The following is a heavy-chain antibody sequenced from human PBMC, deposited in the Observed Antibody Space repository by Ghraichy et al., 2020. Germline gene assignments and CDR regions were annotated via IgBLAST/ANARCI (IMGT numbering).Heavy chain of an antibody. CDR2: IYPGDSDT. J-gene: IGHJ4*02. CDR3: ARSNCSGGSCYSSLDY. Sequence: GESLNISCKGSGYSFTSYWIGWVRQMPGKGLEWMGIIYPGDSDTRYSPSFQGQVTISADKSISTAYLQWSSLKASDTAMYYCARSNCSGGSCYSSLDYWGQGTLVTVSS. D-gene: IGHD2-15*01. V-gene: IGHV5-51*01. CDR1: GYSFTSYW.